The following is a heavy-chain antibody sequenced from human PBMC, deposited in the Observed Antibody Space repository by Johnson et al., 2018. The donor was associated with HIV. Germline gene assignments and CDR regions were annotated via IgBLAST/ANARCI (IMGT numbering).Heavy chain of an antibody. J-gene: IGHJ3*02. D-gene: IGHD1-14*01. V-gene: IGHV3-13*01. CDR2: IGTAGDT. Sequence: EQLVESGGGLVQPGGSLRLSCAASGFTFSSYDMHWVRQATGKGLEWVSAIGTAGDTYYPGSVKGRFTISRENAKNSLYLQTNSLRAGDTAVYYCATRDPTHRPGVFDIWGQGTMVTVSS. CDR3: ATRDPTHRPGVFDI. CDR1: GFTFSSYD.